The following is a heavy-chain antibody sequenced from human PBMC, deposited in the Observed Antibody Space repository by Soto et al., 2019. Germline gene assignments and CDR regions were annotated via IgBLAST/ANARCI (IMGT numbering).Heavy chain of an antibody. V-gene: IGHV1-18*04. J-gene: IGHJ6*02. D-gene: IGHD3-22*01. CDR3: AREGYYDSSGYYDSFYYYYGMDV. Sequence: QVQLVQSGAEVKKPGASVKVSCKASGYTFTSYGISWVRQAPGQGLEWMGWISAYNGNTNYAQKLQGRVTMTTDTPTSTAYMELRSLRSDDTAVYYCAREGYYDSSGYYDSFYYYYGMDVWGQGTTVTVSS. CDR2: ISAYNGNT. CDR1: GYTFTSYG.